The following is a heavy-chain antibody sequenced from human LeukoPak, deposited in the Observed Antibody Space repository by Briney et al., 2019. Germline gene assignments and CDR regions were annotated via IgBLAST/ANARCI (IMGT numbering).Heavy chain of an antibody. Sequence: PSETLSLTCGVSAGSFSGSYWGWIRQPPGKGLEWIGEINLSGSTNYNSSLTSRVTISLDTSKNQFSLNLRSVATADTAVYYCARVSISLFGVVTAHFDSWGQGTLVAVSS. CDR3: ARVSISLFGVVTAHFDS. V-gene: IGHV4-34*01. CDR2: INLSGST. J-gene: IGHJ4*02. CDR1: AGSFSGSY. D-gene: IGHD3-3*01.